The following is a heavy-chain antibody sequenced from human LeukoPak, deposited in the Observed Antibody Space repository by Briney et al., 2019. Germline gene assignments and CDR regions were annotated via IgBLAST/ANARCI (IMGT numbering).Heavy chain of an antibody. J-gene: IGHJ4*02. D-gene: IGHD3-10*01. V-gene: IGHV3-30*02. Sequence: PGGSLRLSCAASGFTFSSYGMHWVRQAAGKGLEWVAFIRYDGSNKYYADTVKGRFTISRYNYKTTLYLQMNSLRAEDTAVYYCAKDRVFTMVRGVPGYWGQGTLVTVSS. CDR2: IRYDGSNK. CDR1: GFTFSSYG. CDR3: AKDRVFTMVRGVPGY.